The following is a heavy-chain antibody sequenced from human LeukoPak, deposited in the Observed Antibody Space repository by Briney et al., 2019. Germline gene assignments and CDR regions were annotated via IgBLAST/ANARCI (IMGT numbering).Heavy chain of an antibody. Sequence: PGRSLRLSCAASGFTFSSYAMHWVRQAPGKGPQWVADISGSGGSTYYADSVKGRFSVSRDNSKNMVYLELNSLRAEDTAVYYCAKNHEHGRYAGFDFWAEGALVAVSS. V-gene: IGHV3-23*01. CDR1: GFTFSSYA. CDR3: AKNHEHGRYAGFDF. CDR2: ISGSGGST. J-gene: IGHJ3*01. D-gene: IGHD2-2*01.